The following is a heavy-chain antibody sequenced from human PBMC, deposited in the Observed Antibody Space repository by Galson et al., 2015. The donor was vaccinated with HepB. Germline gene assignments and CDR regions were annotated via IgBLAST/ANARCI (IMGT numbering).Heavy chain of an antibody. CDR2: ISGSGGST. CDR1: GFTFSSYA. D-gene: IGHD3-10*01. Sequence: SLRLSCAASGFTFSSYAMSWVRQAPGKGLEWVSAISGSGGSTYYADSVKGRFTISRDNSKNTLYLQMNSLRAEDTAVYYCAKSRGSPLAFDIWGQGTMVTVSS. V-gene: IGHV3-23*01. J-gene: IGHJ3*02. CDR3: AKSRGSPLAFDI.